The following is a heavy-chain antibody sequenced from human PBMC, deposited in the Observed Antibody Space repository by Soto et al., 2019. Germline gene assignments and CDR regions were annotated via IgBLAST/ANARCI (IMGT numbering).Heavy chain of an antibody. Sequence: ASVKVSCKASGYTFTSYAMHWVRQAPGQRLEKMGWINAGNGNTKYSQKFQGRVTITRDTSASTAYMELSSLRSEDTAVYYCASRGGSYGRYYGMDVWGQGTTVTVSS. CDR3: ASRGGSYGRYYGMDV. CDR1: GYTFTSYA. D-gene: IGHD1-26*01. CDR2: INAGNGNT. J-gene: IGHJ6*02. V-gene: IGHV1-3*01.